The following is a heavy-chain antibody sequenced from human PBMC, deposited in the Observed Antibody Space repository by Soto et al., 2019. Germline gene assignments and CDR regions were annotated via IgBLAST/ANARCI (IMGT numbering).Heavy chain of an antibody. Sequence: QVQLVQSGAEAKKPGSSVKVSCKTSGGTFSSYAISWVRQAPGQGLEWLGGIVPLFRTTNYAQKFQGRVTITADTSTETVYMELSGLISRDSAVYYCARGGYSSTWSNLLDRSGLDVWGQGTTVTVSS. V-gene: IGHV1-69*06. J-gene: IGHJ6*02. CDR1: GGTFSSYA. CDR3: ARGGYSSTWSNLLDRSGLDV. D-gene: IGHD6-13*01. CDR2: IVPLFRTT.